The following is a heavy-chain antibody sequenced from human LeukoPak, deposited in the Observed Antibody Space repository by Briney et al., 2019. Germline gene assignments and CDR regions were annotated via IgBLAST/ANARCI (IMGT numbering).Heavy chain of an antibody. D-gene: IGHD2-21*02. V-gene: IGHV3-48*04. Sequence: GGSLRLSCVASGFTLSTYNMNWVRQAPGKGLDWVSYISSSRTTIFYADSVKGRFTISRDNAKNSLYLQMNSLRAEDTALYYCARVVTAWSMDVWGKGTTVTVSS. J-gene: IGHJ6*03. CDR2: ISSSRTTI. CDR3: ARVVTAWSMDV. CDR1: GFTLSTYN.